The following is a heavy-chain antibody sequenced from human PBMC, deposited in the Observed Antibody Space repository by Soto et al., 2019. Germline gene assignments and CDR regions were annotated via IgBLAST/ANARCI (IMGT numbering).Heavy chain of an antibody. D-gene: IGHD2-2*01. J-gene: IGHJ4*02. CDR2: IYYSGST. CDR1: GGSISSYY. CDR3: GSPEAFYDFAY. Sequence: PSETLSLTCTVSGGSISSYYWSWIRQPPGKGLEWIGYIYYSGSTNYNPSLKSRVTISVDTSTNQSSLKLSSVTAADTAAYYCGSPEAFYDFAYWGQGTLVTVSS. V-gene: IGHV4-59*01.